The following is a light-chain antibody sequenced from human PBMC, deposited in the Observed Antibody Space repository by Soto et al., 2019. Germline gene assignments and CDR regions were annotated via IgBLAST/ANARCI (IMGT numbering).Light chain of an antibody. V-gene: IGLV2-23*01. Sequence: QSALTQPASVSGSPGQSITISCTGTSSDVGSYNLVSWYQQHPGKAPKLMIFEGSKRPSGVSNRFSGSKSGNTASLTISGLQAEDEADYYCCSYAGNSNYVFGTGTQLTVL. CDR1: SSDVGSYNL. CDR2: EGS. CDR3: CSYAGNSNYV. J-gene: IGLJ1*01.